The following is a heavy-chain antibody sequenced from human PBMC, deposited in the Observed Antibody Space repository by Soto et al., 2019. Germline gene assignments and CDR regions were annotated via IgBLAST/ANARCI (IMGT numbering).Heavy chain of an antibody. CDR3: AKDRSVDYYDSSGPSMLDY. Sequence: GGSLRLSCAASGFTFSSYGMHWVRQAPGKGLEWVAVISYDGSNKYYADSVKGRFTISRDNSKNTLYLQMNSPRAEDTAVYYCAKDRSVDYYDSSGPSMLDYWGQGTLVTVSS. D-gene: IGHD3-22*01. CDR2: ISYDGSNK. CDR1: GFTFSSYG. J-gene: IGHJ4*02. V-gene: IGHV3-30*18.